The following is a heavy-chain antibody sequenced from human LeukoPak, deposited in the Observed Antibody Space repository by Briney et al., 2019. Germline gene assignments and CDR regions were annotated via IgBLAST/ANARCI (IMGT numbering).Heavy chain of an antibody. CDR2: IYYSGST. CDR3: ARARGGRLNHYYYYMDV. Sequence: PSETLSLTCTVSGGSISSSSYYWGWIRQPPGKGLEWIGSIYYSGSTYYNPSLKSRVTISVDTSKNQFSLKLSSVTAADTAVYYCARARGGRLNHYYYYMDVWGKGTTVTVSS. CDR1: GGSISSSSYY. J-gene: IGHJ6*03. V-gene: IGHV4-39*07.